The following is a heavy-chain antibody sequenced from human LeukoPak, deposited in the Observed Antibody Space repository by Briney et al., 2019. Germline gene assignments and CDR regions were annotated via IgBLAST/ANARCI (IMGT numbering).Heavy chain of an antibody. CDR3: AREESGGYFDY. CDR1: ASTFSYYY. CDR2: INPTGTGT. Sequence: ASVNVSCKASASTFSYYYMHWERQAPGQGHEWVGLINPTGTGTNYAQKFRGRVTLTRDTSTTTVYMELSSLRSEVSAGYYCAREESGGYFDYWGQGGLVTVSS. V-gene: IGHV1-46*01. D-gene: IGHD2-8*02. J-gene: IGHJ4*02.